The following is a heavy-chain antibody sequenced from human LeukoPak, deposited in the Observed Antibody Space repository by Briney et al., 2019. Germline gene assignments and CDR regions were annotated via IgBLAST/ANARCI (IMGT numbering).Heavy chain of an antibody. D-gene: IGHD4-23*01. V-gene: IGHV3-48*03. CDR2: ISSSGSTI. CDR1: GFTFSSYE. Sequence: GGSLRLSCAASGFTFSSYEMNWVRQAPGKGLEWVSYISSSGSTIYYADSVKGRFTISRDNAKNSLYLQMSSLRAEDTAVYYCARGGVRASDYYYYYMDVWGKGTTVTVSS. J-gene: IGHJ6*03. CDR3: ARGGVRASDYYYYYMDV.